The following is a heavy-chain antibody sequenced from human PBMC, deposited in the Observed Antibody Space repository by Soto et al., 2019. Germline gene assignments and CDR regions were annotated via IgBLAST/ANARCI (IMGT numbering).Heavy chain of an antibody. V-gene: IGHV3-23*01. CDR2: ISGSGGST. Sequence: PVGSLRLSCAASGFTFSSYAMSWVRQAPGKGLEWVSAISGSGGSTYYADSVKGRFTISRDNSKDTLYLQMNSLRAEDTAVYYCAKPKGGHYYDSSGYIFDYWGQGTLVTVSS. D-gene: IGHD3-22*01. CDR3: AKPKGGHYYDSSGYIFDY. J-gene: IGHJ4*02. CDR1: GFTFSSYA.